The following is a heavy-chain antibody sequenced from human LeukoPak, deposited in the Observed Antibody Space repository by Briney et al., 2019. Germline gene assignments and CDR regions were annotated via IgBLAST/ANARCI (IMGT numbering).Heavy chain of an antibody. D-gene: IGHD3-10*01. CDR1: GYTFTGYY. Sequence: GASVKVSCKGSGYTFTGYYMHWVRQAPGQGLEWMGWINPNSGGTNYAQKFQGRVTMTRDTSISTAYVELSRLRSDDTAVYYCARSAMVRGVINYWGQGTLVTVSS. V-gene: IGHV1-2*02. CDR2: INPNSGGT. J-gene: IGHJ4*02. CDR3: ARSAMVRGVINY.